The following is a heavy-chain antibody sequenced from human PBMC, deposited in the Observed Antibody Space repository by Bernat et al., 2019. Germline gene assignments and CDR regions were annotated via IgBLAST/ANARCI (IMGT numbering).Heavy chain of an antibody. CDR1: GGSFSGYY. CDR2: INHSGST. V-gene: IGHV4-34*01. CDR3: ASYYYGSGSYYNEAGY. D-gene: IGHD3-10*01. Sequence: QVQLQQWGAGLLKPSETLSLTCAVYGGSFSGYYWSWIRQPPGKGLEWIGEINHSGSTNYNPSLKSRVTISVDTSKNQFSLKLSSVTAADTAVYYCASYYYGSGSYYNEAGYWGQGTLVTVSS. J-gene: IGHJ4*02.